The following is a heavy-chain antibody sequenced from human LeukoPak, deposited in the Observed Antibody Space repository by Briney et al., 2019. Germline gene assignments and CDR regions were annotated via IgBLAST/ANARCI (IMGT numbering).Heavy chain of an antibody. J-gene: IGHJ6*02. CDR3: ARDDRSPYCSSTSCYVRHYYYYGMDV. D-gene: IGHD2-2*01. CDR1: GFTFSSYG. CDR2: IWYDGSNK. V-gene: IGHV3-33*01. Sequence: GGSLRLSCAASGFTFSSYGMHWVRQAPGKGLEWVAVIWYDGSNKYYADSVKGRFTISRDNSKNTLYLQMNSLRAEDTAVYYCARDDRSPYCSSTSCYVRHYYYYGMDVWGQGTTVTVSS.